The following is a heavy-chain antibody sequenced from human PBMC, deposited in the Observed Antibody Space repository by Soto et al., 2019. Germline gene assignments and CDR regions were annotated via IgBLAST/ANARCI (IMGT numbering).Heavy chain of an antibody. CDR3: ANIARRPHAFDI. J-gene: IGHJ3*02. CDR1: GFTFNTYE. V-gene: IGHV3-48*03. D-gene: IGHD2-21*01. Sequence: VQLVESGGGLVQPGGSLRLSCAASGFTFNTYEMNWVRQAPGKGLEWVSYISSSGSTMYYADSVKGRFTISRDNAKNSLFLQMNSLRAEDTAVYYCANIARRPHAFDIWGQGTLVTVSS. CDR2: ISSSGSTM.